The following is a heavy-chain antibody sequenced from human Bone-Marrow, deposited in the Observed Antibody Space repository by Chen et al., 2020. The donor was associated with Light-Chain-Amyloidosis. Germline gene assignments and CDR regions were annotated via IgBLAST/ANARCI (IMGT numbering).Heavy chain of an antibody. D-gene: IGHD5-18*01. CDR3: AKDMKREGYTYNPSDY. J-gene: IGHJ4*02. V-gene: IGHV3-23*01. Sequence: EVQLLESGGGLVQPGGSLRLSCAASGFTFSSYAMTWVRQAPGKGLEWVSGISGSGGNTNYTDSVKGRFTLSRDNSKNTLYLQMSSLRAEDTAIYYCAKDMKREGYTYNPSDYWGQGTLVTVSS. CDR2: ISGSGGNT. CDR1: GFTFSSYA.